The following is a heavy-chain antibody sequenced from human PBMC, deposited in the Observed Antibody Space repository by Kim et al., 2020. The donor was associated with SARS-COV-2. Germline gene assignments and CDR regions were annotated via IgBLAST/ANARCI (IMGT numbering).Heavy chain of an antibody. V-gene: IGHV3-23*01. D-gene: IGHD1-26*01. CDR3: AKAHDPGIVGAVLDY. J-gene: IGHJ4*02. Sequence: DSENGRFTIDRDNSKNKLYLQRNSRRAEDTAVYYCAKAHDPGIVGAVLDYWGQGTLVNVSS.